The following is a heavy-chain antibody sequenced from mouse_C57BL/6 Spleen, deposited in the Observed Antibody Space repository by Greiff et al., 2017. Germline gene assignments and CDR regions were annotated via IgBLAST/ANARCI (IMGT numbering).Heavy chain of an antibody. J-gene: IGHJ2*01. CDR2: ICSGGST. V-gene: IGHV2-2*01. Sequence: QVQLQQSGPGLVQPSQSLSITCTVSGFSLTSYGVHWVRQSPGKGLEWLGVICSGGSTDYNAAFISRLSISKDNSKSQVFFKMISLQADDTAIYYCARGDDYDKRVFDYWGQSTTLTVSS. CDR3: ARGDDYDKRVFDY. D-gene: IGHD2-4*01. CDR1: GFSLTSYG.